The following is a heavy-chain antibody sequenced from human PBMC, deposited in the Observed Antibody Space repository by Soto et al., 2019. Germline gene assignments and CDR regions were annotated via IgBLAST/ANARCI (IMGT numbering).Heavy chain of an antibody. D-gene: IGHD1-1*01. CDR2: IYYSGST. Sequence: SETLSLTCTVSGGSISSSSYYWGWIRQPPGKGLEWIGSIYYSGSTYYNPSLKSRVTISVDTSKNQFSLKLSSVTAADSAVYYCARHWEDWTDWFDPWGQGTLVTVSS. CDR1: GGSISSSSYY. CDR3: ARHWEDWTDWFDP. J-gene: IGHJ5*02. V-gene: IGHV4-39*01.